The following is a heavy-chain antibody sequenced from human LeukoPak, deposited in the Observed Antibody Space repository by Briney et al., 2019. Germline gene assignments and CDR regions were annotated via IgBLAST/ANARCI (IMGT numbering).Heavy chain of an antibody. D-gene: IGHD4-17*01. CDR2: IYYSGST. V-gene: IGHV4-30-4*01. CDR3: ARDTTVTPLTSGPDPGWFDP. Sequence: PSETLSLTCTVSGGTISSGDYYWSWIRQPPGKGLEWIGYIYYSGSTYYNPSLKSRVTISVDTSKNQFSLKLSSVTAADTAVYYCARDTTVTPLTSGPDPGWFDPWGQGTLVTVSS. CDR1: GGTISSGDYY. J-gene: IGHJ5*02.